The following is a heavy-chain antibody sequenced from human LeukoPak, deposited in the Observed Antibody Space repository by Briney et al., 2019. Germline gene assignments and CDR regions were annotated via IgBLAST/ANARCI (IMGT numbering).Heavy chain of an antibody. V-gene: IGHV4-59*08. CDR2: IYYSGST. J-gene: IGHJ4*02. D-gene: IGHD3-22*01. CDR1: GDAISSYY. CDR3: ARQNYYDSSGYYWHDY. Sequence: SETLSLTCSVSGDAISSYYWSWIRQPPGKGLEWIGYIYYSGSTNYNPSLKSRVTISVDTSKNQFSLKLSSVTAADTAVYYCARQNYYDSSGYYWHDYWGQGTLVTVSS.